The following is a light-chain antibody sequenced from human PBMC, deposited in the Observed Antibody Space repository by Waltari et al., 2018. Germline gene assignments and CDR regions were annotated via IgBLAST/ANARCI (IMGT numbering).Light chain of an antibody. CDR3: SSYVSSSTLEL. V-gene: IGLV2-14*03. CDR1: SSAIVGFNY. CDR2: DVS. Sequence: QSALTQPASVSGSPGQSITTSCTGTSSAIVGFNYVSWYQQLPGRAPKLMIYDVSNRPSGVSNRFSGAKSGNTASLTMSGLQGEDEADYYCSSYVSSSTLELFGGGTSLAVL. J-gene: IGLJ2*01.